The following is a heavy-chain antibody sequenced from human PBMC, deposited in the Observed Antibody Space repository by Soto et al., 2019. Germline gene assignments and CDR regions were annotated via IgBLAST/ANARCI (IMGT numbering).Heavy chain of an antibody. J-gene: IGHJ4*02. CDR2: INSDGSTT. Sequence: GRSLRHSCTASGFSLKTYGMHLARQAPGKGLVWVSRINSDGSTTTYADSVKGRFTISRDNAKNTLYLQMNSLRAEDTAVYYCARGSQYYYDSSGYYYFDYWGQGTLVTVSS. CDR3: ARGSQYYYDSSGYYYFDY. V-gene: IGHV3-74*01. CDR1: GFSLKTYG. D-gene: IGHD3-22*01.